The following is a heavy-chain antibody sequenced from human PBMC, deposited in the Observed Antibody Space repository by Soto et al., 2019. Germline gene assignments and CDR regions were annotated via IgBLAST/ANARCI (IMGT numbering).Heavy chain of an antibody. CDR3: ARDTMRASAAASLDY. D-gene: IGHD6-13*01. V-gene: IGHV3-48*03. CDR1: GFTFSSFE. J-gene: IGHJ4*02. CDR2: ISMSGNIN. Sequence: EMQLEESGGGLVQPGGSLRLSCAASGFTFSSFEFIWVRQAPGKGLQWISYISMSGNINRYADSVKGRFTISRDNAKNSVYLQISSLRADDTAVYYCARDTMRASAAASLDYWGQRTLVIVSS.